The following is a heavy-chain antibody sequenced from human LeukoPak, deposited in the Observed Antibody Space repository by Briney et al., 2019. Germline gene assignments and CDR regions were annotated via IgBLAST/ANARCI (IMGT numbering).Heavy chain of an antibody. D-gene: IGHD6-13*01. J-gene: IGHJ6*02. CDR2: INPNSGGT. V-gene: IGHV1-2*04. CDR3: ARDSAAVGLRTNNYYYGMDV. Sequence: ASVKVSCKASGYTFTGYYMHWVRQAPGQGLEWMGRINPNSGGTNYAQKFQGWVTMTRDTSISTAYMELSRLRSDDTAVYYCARDSAAVGLRTNNYYYGMDVWGQGTTVTVSS. CDR1: GYTFTGYY.